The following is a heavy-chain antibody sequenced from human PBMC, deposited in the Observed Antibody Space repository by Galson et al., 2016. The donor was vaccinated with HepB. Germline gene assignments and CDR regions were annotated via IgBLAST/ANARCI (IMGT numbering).Heavy chain of an antibody. J-gene: IGHJ4*02. D-gene: IGHD3-10*01. Sequence: SLRLSCAASGFTFSSYAMSWVRQAPGKGLEWVSSLDGSGYSTYYADSVKGRFTLSRDNSKNTLYLRMSSLRAEDTAVNYCAKGGYSGSGSYYHDFWGQGTLVTVSS. CDR3: AKGGYSGSGSYYHDF. CDR2: LDGSGYST. CDR1: GFTFSSYA. V-gene: IGHV3-23*01.